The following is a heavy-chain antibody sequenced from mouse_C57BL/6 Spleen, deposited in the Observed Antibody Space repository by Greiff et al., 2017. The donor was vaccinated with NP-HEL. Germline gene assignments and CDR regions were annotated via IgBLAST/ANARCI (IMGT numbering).Heavy chain of an antibody. Sequence: EVQLQQSGPELVKPGASVKMSCKASGYTFTDYNMHWVKQSHGKSLEWIGYINPNNGGTSYNQKFKGTATLTVNKSSSTAYMELRSLTSEDSAVYYCARVYYDFSWFAYWGQGTLVTVSA. CDR3: ARVYYDFSWFAY. D-gene: IGHD2-4*01. J-gene: IGHJ3*01. CDR2: INPNNGGT. CDR1: GYTFTDYN. V-gene: IGHV1-22*01.